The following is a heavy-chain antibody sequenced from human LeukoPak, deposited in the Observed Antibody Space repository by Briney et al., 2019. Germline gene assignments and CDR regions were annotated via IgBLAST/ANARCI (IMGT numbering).Heavy chain of an antibody. CDR1: GFTFSDYY. Sequence: PGGSLRLSCAASGFTFSDYYMSWIRQAPGKGVEWVSYISSSSSYTNYADSVKGRFTISRDNAKNSLYLQMNSLRAEDTAVYYCARDSQAAAGTEFDYWGQGTLVTVSS. CDR3: ARDSQAAAGTEFDY. D-gene: IGHD6-13*01. J-gene: IGHJ4*02. CDR2: ISSSSSYT. V-gene: IGHV3-11*06.